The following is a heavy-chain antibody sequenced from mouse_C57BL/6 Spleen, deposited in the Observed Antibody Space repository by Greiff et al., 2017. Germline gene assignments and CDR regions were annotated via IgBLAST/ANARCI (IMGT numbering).Heavy chain of an antibody. J-gene: IGHJ4*01. CDR3: ARRGLRRRTYAMDY. V-gene: IGHV1-39*01. Sequence: VQLQQSGPELVKPGASVKLSCKASGYSFTDYNMNWVKQSNGQSLEWIGEINPNYGTTNYNQKFKGKATLTVDQSSSTAYMQLSSLTSEDSAVYYCARRGLRRRTYAMDYWGQGTSVTVSS. D-gene: IGHD2-2*01. CDR1: GYSFTDYN. CDR2: INPNYGTT.